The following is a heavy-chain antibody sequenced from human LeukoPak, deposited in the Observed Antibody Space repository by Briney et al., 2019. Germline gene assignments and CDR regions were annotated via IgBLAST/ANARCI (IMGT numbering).Heavy chain of an antibody. V-gene: IGHV3-30*02. Sequence: GGSLRLSCAASGFSFSDYGMDWVRQAPGKGLEWVAFIRSDGSIKYYLDSVKGRFTISRYNSKNTMYLQMNSLRAEDTAVYYCVKDDPTAYFDYWGQGTLVTVSS. CDR1: GFSFSDYG. D-gene: IGHD4-17*01. CDR3: VKDDPTAYFDY. CDR2: IRSDGSIK. J-gene: IGHJ4*02.